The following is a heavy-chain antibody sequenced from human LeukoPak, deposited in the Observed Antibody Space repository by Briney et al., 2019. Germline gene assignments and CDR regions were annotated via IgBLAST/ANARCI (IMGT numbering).Heavy chain of an antibody. Sequence: ASVKVSCKASGGTFSSYAISWVRQAPGQGLEWMGGIIPIFGTANYAQKFQGRVTITADESTSTAYMELSSLRSEDTAVYYCAREGIGDGYNFHYYGMDVWGQGTTVTVSS. CDR2: IIPIFGTA. CDR1: GGTFSSYA. D-gene: IGHD5-24*01. V-gene: IGHV1-69*13. CDR3: AREGIGDGYNFHYYGMDV. J-gene: IGHJ6*02.